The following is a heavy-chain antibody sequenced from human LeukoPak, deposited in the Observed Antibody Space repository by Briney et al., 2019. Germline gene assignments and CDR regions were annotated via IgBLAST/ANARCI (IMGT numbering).Heavy chain of an antibody. D-gene: IGHD3-22*01. CDR1: GFTFSSYG. V-gene: IGHV3-30*18. Sequence: PGGSLRLSCAASGFTFSSYGMHWVRQAPGKGLEWVAVISYDGSNKYYADSVKGQFTISRDNSKNTLYLQMNSLRAENTAVYYCAKDRLIGAYDSSGMDYWGQGTLVTVSS. CDR3: AKDRLIGAYDSSGMDY. J-gene: IGHJ4*02. CDR2: ISYDGSNK.